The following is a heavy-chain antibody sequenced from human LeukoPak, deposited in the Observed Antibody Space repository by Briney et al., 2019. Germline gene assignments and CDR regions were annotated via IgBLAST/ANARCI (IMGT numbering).Heavy chain of an antibody. CDR3: ARDGGWYSP. V-gene: IGHV4-39*07. Sequence: SETLSLTCTVSGGSISSSSYYWGWIRQPPGKGLEWIGSIYYSGSTYYNPSLKSRVTISVDTSKNQFSLKLSSVTAADTAVYYCARDGGWYSPWGQGTLVTVSS. CDR1: GGSISSSSYY. CDR2: IYYSGST. J-gene: IGHJ5*02. D-gene: IGHD6-19*01.